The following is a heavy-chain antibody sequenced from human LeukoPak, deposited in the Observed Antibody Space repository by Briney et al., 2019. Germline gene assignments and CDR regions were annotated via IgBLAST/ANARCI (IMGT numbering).Heavy chain of an antibody. Sequence: GRSLRLSCAASGFTFNNYGMHWVRQAPGKGLEWVGFISYDGSNKYYADSVKGRFTISRDNSKNTVYLQMNSLRAEDTAVYYCAKGYGSGSYSTDYWGQGTLVTVSS. J-gene: IGHJ4*02. CDR3: AKGYGSGSYSTDY. D-gene: IGHD3-10*01. CDR2: ISYDGSNK. CDR1: GFTFNNYG. V-gene: IGHV3-30*18.